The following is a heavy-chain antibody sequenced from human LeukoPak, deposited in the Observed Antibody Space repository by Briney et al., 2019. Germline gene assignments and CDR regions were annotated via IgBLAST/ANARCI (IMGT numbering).Heavy chain of an antibody. V-gene: IGHV3-7*01. J-gene: IGHJ4*01. D-gene: IGHD3-10*01. CDR1: GFTFSSYW. CDR3: AREDYGSGSYYTVLDC. Sequence: PGGSLRLSCAASGFTFSSYWMSWVRQAPGKGLEWVANIKQDGSEKYYVDSVKGRFTISRDNAKNSLYLQMNSLRAEDTAMYYCAREDYGSGSYYTVLDCWGHGTLVTVSS. CDR2: IKQDGSEK.